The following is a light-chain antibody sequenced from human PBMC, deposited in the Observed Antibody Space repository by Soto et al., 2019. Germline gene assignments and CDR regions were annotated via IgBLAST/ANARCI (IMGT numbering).Light chain of an antibody. V-gene: IGKV3-20*01. CDR1: QSVSSSY. CDR3: QQYGSSLWT. Sequence: EIVLTQSPGTLSLSPGERATHSCRASQSVSSSYLAWYQQKPGQAPRLLIYGASSRATGIPDRFSGSGSGTGFTLTISRLEPEDFAVYYCQQYGSSLWTFGQGTKVEIK. CDR2: GAS. J-gene: IGKJ1*01.